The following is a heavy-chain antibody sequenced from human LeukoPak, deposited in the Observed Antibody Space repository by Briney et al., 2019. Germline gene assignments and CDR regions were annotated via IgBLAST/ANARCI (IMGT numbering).Heavy chain of an antibody. CDR1: GGSFSSEA. CDR3: GRKAGDCGGGSCYSIDY. Sequence: SVMVSCKAFGGSFSSEAISWVRQAPGQGLEWMGGIIPIFGTANYAQKFQGRVTITTDESTSTAYMEVSSLRSEDTAVYYCGRKAGDCGGGSCYSIDYWGQGTLVTVSS. D-gene: IGHD2-15*01. V-gene: IGHV1-69*05. J-gene: IGHJ4*02. CDR2: IIPIFGTA.